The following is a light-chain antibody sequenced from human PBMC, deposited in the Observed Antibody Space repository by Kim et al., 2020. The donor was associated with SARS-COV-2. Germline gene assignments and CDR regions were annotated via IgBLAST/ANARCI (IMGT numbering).Light chain of an antibody. V-gene: IGLV3-1*01. J-gene: IGLJ1*01. CDR3: QAWDSSTASYV. Sequence: SYELTQPPSVSVSPGQTASITCSGDKLGDKYACWYQQKPGQSPVLVIYQDSKRPSGIPERFSGSNSGNTATLTISGTQAMDEADHYCQAWDSSTASYVFG. CDR1: KLGDKY. CDR2: QDS.